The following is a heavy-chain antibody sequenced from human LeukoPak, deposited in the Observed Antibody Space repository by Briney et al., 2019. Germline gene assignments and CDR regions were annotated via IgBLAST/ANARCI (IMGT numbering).Heavy chain of an antibody. CDR3: ARDLSGIAGYTYGRGIDY. CDR2: IKKDGSEK. D-gene: IGHD5-18*01. V-gene: IGHV3-7*01. Sequence: GGSLRLSCAAPGFTFSSHWMSWVRQAPGKGLEWVANIKKDGSEKYYVDAVKGRFTISRDNAKTSLYLQMNSLRAVDTAVYYCARDLSGIAGYTYGRGIDYWGQGTLVTVSS. J-gene: IGHJ4*02. CDR1: GFTFSSHW.